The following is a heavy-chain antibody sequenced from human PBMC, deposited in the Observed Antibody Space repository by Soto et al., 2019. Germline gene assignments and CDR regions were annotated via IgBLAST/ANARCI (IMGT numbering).Heavy chain of an antibody. D-gene: IGHD1-26*01. V-gene: IGHV3-21*01. CDR2: INGRGNYI. Sequence: EVQLVESGGGLVQPGGSLRLSCEASGFTFSTYTMNWVRQAPGKGLEWVSSINGRGNYIYYADSVKGRFTISRDNAKNSLYLQMDRLRAEDTALYYCVREDGIVGANSAFDYWGLGALVTVSS. J-gene: IGHJ4*02. CDR3: VREDGIVGANSAFDY. CDR1: GFTFSTYT.